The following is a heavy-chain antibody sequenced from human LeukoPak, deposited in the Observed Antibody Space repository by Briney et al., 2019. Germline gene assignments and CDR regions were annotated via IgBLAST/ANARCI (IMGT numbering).Heavy chain of an antibody. V-gene: IGHV3-23*01. CDR1: GFTFSRHA. CDR2: ITSSGRTA. J-gene: IGHJ4*02. CDR3: AKETGGDDSAYFDH. Sequence: GGSLRHSCGASGFTFSRHAMSWVRPAPGKGLEWVSVITSSGRTAYYGDSVKGRFTMSRDNSKNTLSLQMNSRRPEDTAVYYCAKETGGDDSAYFDHWGQGTLVTVSS. D-gene: IGHD2-21*02.